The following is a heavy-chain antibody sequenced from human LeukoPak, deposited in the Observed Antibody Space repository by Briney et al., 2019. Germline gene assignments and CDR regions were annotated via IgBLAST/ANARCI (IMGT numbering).Heavy chain of an antibody. D-gene: IGHD1-1*01. CDR1: GFTLSSYW. V-gene: IGHV3-7*05. J-gene: IGHJ6*02. CDR2: IKQDGGEK. CDR3: ARPGRVQLDRHYYYYGMDV. Sequence: PGGSLRLSCAAAGFTLSSYWMSWVRQAPGKGREWVANIKQDGGEKYYVDSVRGRFTISRDNAKNSLYLQMNSLRAEDNAVYYCARPGRVQLDRHYYYYGMDVWGQGTTVTVSS.